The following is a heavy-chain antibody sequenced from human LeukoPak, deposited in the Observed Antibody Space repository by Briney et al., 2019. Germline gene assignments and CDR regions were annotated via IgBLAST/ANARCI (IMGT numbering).Heavy chain of an antibody. D-gene: IGHD4-17*01. CDR3: ANTTPFGWYFDL. Sequence: GASVKVSCKASGGTFSSYAISWVRQAPGQGLEWMGGIIPIFGTANYAQKFQGRVTITADESTSTAYMELSSLRSEDTAVYYCANTTPFGWYFDLWGRGTLVTVPS. CDR1: GGTFSSYA. V-gene: IGHV1-69*13. CDR2: IIPIFGTA. J-gene: IGHJ2*01.